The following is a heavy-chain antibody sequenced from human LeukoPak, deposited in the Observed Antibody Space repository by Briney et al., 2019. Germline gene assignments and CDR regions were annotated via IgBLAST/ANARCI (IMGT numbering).Heavy chain of an antibody. V-gene: IGHV4-34*01. CDR3: ARGDILTGMGGYFDY. D-gene: IGHD3-9*01. J-gene: IGHJ4*02. CDR2: IKHSGST. CDR1: GASFSSYY. Sequence: SESLSLAWAVDGASFSSYYSRWIRQPPGKWLGWVWEIKHSGSTNYNPSLKSRVTISGDTSKNQFSLKLSSVTAADTAVYYCARGDILTGMGGYFDYWGQGTLVTVSS.